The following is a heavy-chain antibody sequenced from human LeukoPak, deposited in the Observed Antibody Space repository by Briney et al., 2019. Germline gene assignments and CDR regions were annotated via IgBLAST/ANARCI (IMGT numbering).Heavy chain of an antibody. Sequence: GGSLRLSCVVSGFTVSSNYMSWVRRAPGKGLEWVSVLYSGGNTNYADSVKGRFTISRDNSKNTVYLQMNSLRSEDTAVYYCARRGVAGVYYYYYYGMDVWGQGTTVTVSS. J-gene: IGHJ6*02. CDR1: GFTVSSNY. V-gene: IGHV3-66*04. CDR3: ARRGVAGVYYYYYYGMDV. D-gene: IGHD6-19*01. CDR2: LYSGGNT.